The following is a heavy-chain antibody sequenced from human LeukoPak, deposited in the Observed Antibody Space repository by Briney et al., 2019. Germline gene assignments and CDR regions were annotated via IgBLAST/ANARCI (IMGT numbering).Heavy chain of an antibody. CDR3: ARGGLPSYGVDV. V-gene: IGHV1-2*02. D-gene: IGHD5-12*01. CDR2: INPNSGGT. J-gene: IGHJ6*02. Sequence: ASVKVSCRASGFTFTGYYMHWVRQAPGQGLGWMGWINPNSGGTNFAQKFQGRVTMTRDTSITTAYMELSGLTSDDTAVYYCARGGLPSYGVDVWGQGTTVTVSS. CDR1: GFTFTGYY.